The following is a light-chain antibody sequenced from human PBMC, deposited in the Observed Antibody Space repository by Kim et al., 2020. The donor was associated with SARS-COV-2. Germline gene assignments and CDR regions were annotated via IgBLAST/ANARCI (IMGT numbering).Light chain of an antibody. J-gene: IGKJ2*01. CDR1: QSLGSW. CDR2: TAS. Sequence: DIQMTQSPSSVSASVGDRVTITCRASQSLGSWLVWYQQKPGRAPKLLIHTASTLQSGVPSRFSGSGSGTDFTLTISSLQPEDVATYYCQQAHSFPYTFGQGTKLEI. CDR3: QQAHSFPYT. V-gene: IGKV1-12*01.